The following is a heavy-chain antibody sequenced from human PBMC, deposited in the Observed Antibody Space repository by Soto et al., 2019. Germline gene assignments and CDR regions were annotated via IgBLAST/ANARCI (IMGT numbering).Heavy chain of an antibody. CDR2: IYYSGST. J-gene: IGHJ4*02. V-gene: IGHV4-59*08. D-gene: IGHD3-16*01. Sequence: SETLSLTCTVSGGSTSSYYWSWIRQPPGKGLEWIGYIYYSGSTNYIPSLKSRVTISVDTSKNQFSLKLSSVTAADTAVYYCASSHYVWGSYQMYYFDYWGQGTLVTVSS. CDR1: GGSTSSYY. CDR3: ASSHYVWGSYQMYYFDY.